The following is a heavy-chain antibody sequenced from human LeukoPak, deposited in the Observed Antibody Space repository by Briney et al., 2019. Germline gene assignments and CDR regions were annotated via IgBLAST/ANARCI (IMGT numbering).Heavy chain of an antibody. D-gene: IGHD2-2*01. CDR2: INPNSGGT. Sequence: ASVKVSCKASGYTFTGYYMHWVRQAPGQGLEWMGRINPNSGGTNYAQKSQGRVTMTRDTSISTAYMELSRLRSDDTAVYYCARDQGYCSSTSCYRYYYYMDVWGKGTTVTVSS. V-gene: IGHV1-2*06. J-gene: IGHJ6*03. CDR1: GYTFTGYY. CDR3: ARDQGYCSSTSCYRYYYYMDV.